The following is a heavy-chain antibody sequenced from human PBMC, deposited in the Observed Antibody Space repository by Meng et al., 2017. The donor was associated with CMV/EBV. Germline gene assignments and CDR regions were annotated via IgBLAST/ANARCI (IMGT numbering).Heavy chain of an antibody. J-gene: IGHJ3*02. D-gene: IGHD3-22*01. CDR3: ARVGRTSQTMIVVVPKGSGAFDI. Sequence: GESLKISCAASGFTFSSYSMNWVRQAPGKGLEWVSSISSSSSYIYYADSVKGRFTISRDNAKNSLYLQMNSLRAEDTAVYYCARVGRTSQTMIVVVPKGSGAFDIWGRGTMVTVSS. V-gene: IGHV3-21*01. CDR2: ISSSSSYI. CDR1: GFTFSSYS.